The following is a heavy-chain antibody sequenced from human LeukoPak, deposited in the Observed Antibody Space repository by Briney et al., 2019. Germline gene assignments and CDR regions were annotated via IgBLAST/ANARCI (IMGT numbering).Heavy chain of an antibody. CDR2: INSDGSST. CDR1: GFTFSSYW. CDR3: ARQDSSGQFDP. J-gene: IGHJ5*02. D-gene: IGHD6-19*01. Sequence: GGSLRLSCAASGFTFSSYWMHWVRQAPGKGLVWVSRINSDGSSTSYADSVKGRFTISRDNAKNTLYLQMNSLRADDTAVYYCARQDSSGQFDPWGQGTLVTVSS. V-gene: IGHV3-74*01.